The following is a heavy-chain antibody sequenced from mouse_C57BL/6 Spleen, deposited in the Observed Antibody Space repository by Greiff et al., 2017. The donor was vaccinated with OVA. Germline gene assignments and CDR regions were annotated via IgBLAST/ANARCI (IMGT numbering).Heavy chain of an antibody. J-gene: IGHJ2*01. CDR1: GYTFTNYW. V-gene: IGHV1-63*01. Sequence: VQLQESGAELVRPGTSVKMSCKASGYTFTNYWIGWAKQRPGHGLEWIGDIYPGGGYTNYNEKFKGKATLTADKSSSTAYMQFSSLTSEDSAIYYCARSEEGYYFDYWGQGTTLTVSS. CDR2: IYPGGGYT. CDR3: ARSEEGYYFDY.